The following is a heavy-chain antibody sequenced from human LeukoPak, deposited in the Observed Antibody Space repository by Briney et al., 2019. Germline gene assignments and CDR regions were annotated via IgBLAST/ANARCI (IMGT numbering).Heavy chain of an antibody. V-gene: IGHV1-2*02. Sequence: ASVKVSCKASGYTFTSYGISWVRQAPGQGLEWMGWINPNSGGTNYAQKFQGRVTMTRDTSISTAYMELSRLRSDDTAVYYCARDYTVVAAKRFDPWGQGTLVTVSS. J-gene: IGHJ5*02. D-gene: IGHD2-15*01. CDR1: GYTFTSYG. CDR3: ARDYTVVAAKRFDP. CDR2: INPNSGGT.